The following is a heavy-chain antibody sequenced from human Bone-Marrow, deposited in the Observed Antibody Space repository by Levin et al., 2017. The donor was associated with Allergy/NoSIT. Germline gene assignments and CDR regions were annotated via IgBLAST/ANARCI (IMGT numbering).Heavy chain of an antibody. V-gene: IGHV3-53*01. D-gene: IGHD3-22*01. CDR2: IYSGGST. Sequence: GGSLRLSCAASGFTVSSNYMSWVRQAPGKGLEWVSVIYSGGSTYYADSVKGRFTISRDNSKNTLYLQMNSLRAEDTAVYYCARIGYYYDSSEGHWGQGTLVTVSS. CDR1: GFTVSSNY. J-gene: IGHJ4*02. CDR3: ARIGYYYDSSEGH.